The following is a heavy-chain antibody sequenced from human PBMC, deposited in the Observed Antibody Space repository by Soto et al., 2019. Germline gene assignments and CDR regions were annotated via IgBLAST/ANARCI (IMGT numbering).Heavy chain of an antibody. CDR1: GFTFSNAW. D-gene: IGHD3-3*01. CDR3: TTDRPFGEWLRYYYYGMDV. CDR2: IKSKTDGGTT. J-gene: IGHJ6*02. Sequence: PGGSLRLSCAASGFTFSNAWMSWVRQAPGKGLEWVGRIKSKTDGGTTDYAAPVKGRFTISRDDSKNTLYLQMNSLKTEDTAVYYCTTDRPFGEWLRYYYYGMDVWGHGTTVTVSS. V-gene: IGHV3-15*01.